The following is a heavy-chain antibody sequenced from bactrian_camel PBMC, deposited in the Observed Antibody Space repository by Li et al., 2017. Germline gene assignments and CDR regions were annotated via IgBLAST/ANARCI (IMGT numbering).Heavy chain of an antibody. D-gene: IGHD1*01. CDR1: GSTVSRHC. CDR2: VDVNDNT. CDR3: AAGRRWEGSQRVPEY. V-gene: IGHV3S53*01. J-gene: IGHJ4*01. Sequence: QVQLVESGGGSVQTGGSLRLSCAAFGSTVSRHCLGWARQAPGKEREWVAAVDVNDNTGVADSVKGRFTVSRHSYNLFLHMTTLEPEDTAMYYCAAGRRWEGSQRVPEYWGQGTQVTVS.